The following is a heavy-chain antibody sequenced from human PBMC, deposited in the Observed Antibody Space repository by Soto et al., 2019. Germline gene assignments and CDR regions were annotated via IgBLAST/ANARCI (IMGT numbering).Heavy chain of an antibody. Sequence: ASVKVSCKASGGTFSSYAISWVRQAPGQGLEWMGGIIPIFGTANYAQKFQGRVTITADESTSTAYMELSSLRSEDTAVYYCARGDTGGVLRFLEWLSPRHYYGMDVWGQGTTVTVSS. J-gene: IGHJ6*02. CDR1: GGTFSSYA. V-gene: IGHV1-69*13. CDR3: ARGDTGGVLRFLEWLSPRHYYGMDV. CDR2: IIPIFGTA. D-gene: IGHD3-3*01.